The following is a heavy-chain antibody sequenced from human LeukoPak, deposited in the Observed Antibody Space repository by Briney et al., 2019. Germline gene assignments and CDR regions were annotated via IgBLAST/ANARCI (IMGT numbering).Heavy chain of an antibody. D-gene: IGHD3-22*01. CDR1: GGYISSNNYY. Sequence: SETLSLTCTVSGGYISSNNYYWGWIRQPPGKGLEWIGSIYYSGSTYYNSSLKSRVTISVDTTKNQFSQKLSSVTAADTAVYYCARKYYYDSSGYFYFDYWGQGTLVTVSS. CDR3: ARKYYYDSSGYFYFDY. CDR2: IYYSGST. J-gene: IGHJ4*02. V-gene: IGHV4-39*07.